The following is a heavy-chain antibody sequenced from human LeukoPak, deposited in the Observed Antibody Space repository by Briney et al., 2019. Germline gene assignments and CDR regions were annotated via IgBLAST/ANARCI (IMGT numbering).Heavy chain of an antibody. J-gene: IGHJ4*02. CDR2: IKKDGSEK. CDR1: GFTFSSYW. V-gene: IGHV3-7*01. CDR3: ARGDPIYDFWSGGDH. D-gene: IGHD3-3*01. Sequence: PGGSLRLSCAASGFTFSSYWMSWVRQAPGKGLEWVANIKKDGSEKYYADSVKGRFTISRDNARNFLYLQMNSLRAEDTAVYYCARGDPIYDFWSGGDHWGQGSLVSVSS.